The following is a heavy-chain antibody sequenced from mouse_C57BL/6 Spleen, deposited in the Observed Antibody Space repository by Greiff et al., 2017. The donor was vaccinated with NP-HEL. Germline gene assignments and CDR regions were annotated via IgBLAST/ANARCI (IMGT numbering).Heavy chain of an antibody. J-gene: IGHJ3*01. Sequence: QVQLQQSGAELVRPGASVTLSCKASGYTFTDYEMHWVKQTPVHGLEWIGAIDPETGGTAYNQKFKGKAILTADKSSSTAYMELRSLTSEDSAVYYCTGGYGDDEGAWFAYWGQGTLVTVSA. CDR2: IDPETGGT. V-gene: IGHV1-15*01. CDR1: GYTFTDYE. D-gene: IGHD2-2*01. CDR3: TGGYGDDEGAWFAY.